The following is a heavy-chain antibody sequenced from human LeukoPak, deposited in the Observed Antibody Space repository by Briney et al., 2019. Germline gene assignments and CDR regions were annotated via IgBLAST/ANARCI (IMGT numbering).Heavy chain of an antibody. Sequence: GGSLRLSCLTSGFTFSTNAMSWVRQAPGKGLEWISGISGSGASTYYADSVTGRFTISRDNSRNTLYLQMNSLRGDDTAVYYCAKDVGKWESLHFFDYWGRGTLVTVSS. J-gene: IGHJ4*02. V-gene: IGHV3-23*01. CDR1: GFTFSTNA. D-gene: IGHD1-26*01. CDR3: AKDVGKWESLHFFDY. CDR2: ISGSGAST.